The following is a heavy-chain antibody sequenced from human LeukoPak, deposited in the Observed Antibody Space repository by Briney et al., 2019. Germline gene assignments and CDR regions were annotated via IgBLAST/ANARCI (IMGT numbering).Heavy chain of an antibody. CDR3: AEGGHHFNPFFY. CDR1: GFPFSSSP. Sequence: GSLRLSCAASGFPFSSSPMGWVRQAPGKGLEWVSSIHAGGSDPFYGDSVQGRFTISRDNSKNTLSLQLNSLRVEDTAVYFCAEGGHHFNPFFYCGQGTLVTVSS. D-gene: IGHD3-3*01. J-gene: IGHJ4*02. CDR2: IHAGGSDP. V-gene: IGHV3-23*01.